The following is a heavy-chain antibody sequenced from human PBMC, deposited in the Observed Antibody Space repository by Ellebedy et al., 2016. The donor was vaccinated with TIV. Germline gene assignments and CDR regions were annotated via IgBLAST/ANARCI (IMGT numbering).Heavy chain of an antibody. V-gene: IGHV1-2*02. Sequence: ASVKVSCKASGYTFTGYYMHWVRQAPGQGLEWMGWINPNSGGTNYAQKFQGRVTMTRDTSISTAYMELSRLRSDDTAVYYCARFRVLNDSSGYLFIPPGFDYWGQGTLVTVSS. CDR3: ARFRVLNDSSGYLFIPPGFDY. CDR2: INPNSGGT. D-gene: IGHD3-22*01. J-gene: IGHJ4*02. CDR1: GYTFTGYY.